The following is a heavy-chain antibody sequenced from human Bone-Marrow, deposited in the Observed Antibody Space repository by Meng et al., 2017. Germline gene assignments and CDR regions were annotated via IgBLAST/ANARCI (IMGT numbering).Heavy chain of an antibody. D-gene: IGHD3-10*01. J-gene: IGHJ4*02. Sequence: EVQLVEFGGGLVQPGGSLGFSCAASGLGFSSYAMSWVRHAPGKGLEWVSALSGGGFTTYYADSVKGRFAISRHNSKNTLYLQMNSLRAEDTALYYCAKYSYGLGDYLDYWGQGALVTVSS. CDR1: GLGFSSYA. CDR2: LSGGGFTT. V-gene: IGHV3-23*04. CDR3: AKYSYGLGDYLDY.